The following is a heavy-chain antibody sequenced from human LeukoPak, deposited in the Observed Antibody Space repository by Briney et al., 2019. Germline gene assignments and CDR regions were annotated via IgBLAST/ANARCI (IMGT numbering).Heavy chain of an antibody. D-gene: IGHD5-18*01. Sequence: GGSLRLSCAASGFTFSSYAMHWVRQAPGKGLEWVAVISYDGSNKYYADSVKGRFTISRDNSKNTLYLQMNSLRAEDTAVYYRARASWIQLWVPLDYWGQGTLVTVSS. CDR2: ISYDGSNK. J-gene: IGHJ4*02. V-gene: IGHV3-30*04. CDR1: GFTFSSYA. CDR3: ARASWIQLWVPLDY.